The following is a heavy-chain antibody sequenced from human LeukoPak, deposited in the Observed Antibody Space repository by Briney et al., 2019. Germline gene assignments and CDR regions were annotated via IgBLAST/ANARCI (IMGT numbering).Heavy chain of an antibody. V-gene: IGHV4-39*02. J-gene: IGHJ4*02. D-gene: IGHD3-10*02. Sequence: KPSETLSLTCTVSGGSISSSSYYWGWIRQPPGKGLEWIGSIYYSGSTYYNPSLKSRVTISVDTSKNQFSLKLSSVTAADTAVYYCARDVRGKLLGHLFDYWGQGTLVTVSS. CDR2: IYYSGST. CDR1: GGSISSSSYY. CDR3: ARDVRGKLLGHLFDY.